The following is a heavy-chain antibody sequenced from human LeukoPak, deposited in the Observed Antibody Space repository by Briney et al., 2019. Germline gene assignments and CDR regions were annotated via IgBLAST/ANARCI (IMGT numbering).Heavy chain of an antibody. Sequence: TGGSLSLLCAASGFAFSSLAMGWVSQAPGKGLEWVSVISDSGCITYYADSVKGRFTISRDNSKNTLFLQMTSLGAEDTAVYYCAKDARRTNGRYFFDYWGQGTLVTVSS. CDR2: ISDSGCIT. CDR3: AKDARRTNGRYFFDY. J-gene: IGHJ4*02. CDR1: GFAFSSLA. V-gene: IGHV3-23*01. D-gene: IGHD2-8*01.